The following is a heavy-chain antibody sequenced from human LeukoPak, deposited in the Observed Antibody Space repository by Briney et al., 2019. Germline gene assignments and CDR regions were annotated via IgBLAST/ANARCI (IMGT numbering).Heavy chain of an antibody. J-gene: IGHJ4*02. CDR1: GYTFTSYG. CDR2: ISAYNGNT. D-gene: IGHD3-10*01. CDR3: ARVTEYYYGSGSYYRWIRDFDY. Sequence: ASVKVSCKASGYTFTSYGISWVRQAPGQGLEWMGWISAYNGNTNYAQKLQGRVTMTTDTSTSTAYMELRSLRSDGTAVYYCARVTEYYYGSGSYYRWIRDFDYWGQGTLVTVSS. V-gene: IGHV1-18*01.